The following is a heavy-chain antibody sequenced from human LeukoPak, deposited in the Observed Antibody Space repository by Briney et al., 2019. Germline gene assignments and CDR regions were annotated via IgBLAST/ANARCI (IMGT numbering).Heavy chain of an antibody. D-gene: IGHD3-10*01. CDR2: MNPNSGNT. J-gene: IGHJ4*02. CDR3: ARGARYYYGSGSYVDY. V-gene: IGHV1-8*02. Sequence: GASVKVSCKASGYTFTGHYIHWVRQATGQGLEWMGWMNPNSGNTGYAQKFQGRVTMTRNTSISTAYMELSSLRSEDTAVYYCARGARYYYGSGSYVDYWGQGTLVTVSS. CDR1: GYTFTGHY.